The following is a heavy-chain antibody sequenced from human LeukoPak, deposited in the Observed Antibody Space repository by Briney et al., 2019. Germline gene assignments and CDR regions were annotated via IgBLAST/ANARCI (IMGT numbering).Heavy chain of an antibody. CDR1: GGTFSSYA. V-gene: IGHV1-69*05. CDR3: AGDYDILTGPRGWFNP. Sequence: SVKVSCKASGGTFSSYAISWVRQAPGQGLEWMGGIIPIFGTANYAQKFQGRVTITTDESTSTAYMGLSSLRSEDTAVYYCAGDYDILTGPRGWFNPWGQGTLVTVSS. CDR2: IIPIFGTA. D-gene: IGHD3-9*01. J-gene: IGHJ5*02.